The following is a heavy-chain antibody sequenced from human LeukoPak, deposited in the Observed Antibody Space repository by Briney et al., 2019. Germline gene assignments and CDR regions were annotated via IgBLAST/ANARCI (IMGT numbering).Heavy chain of an antibody. V-gene: IGHV4-59*08. D-gene: IGHD5-24*01. CDR3: ARGAGAGYNLQPFDY. Sequence: SETLSLTCTVSGGSISSYYWSWIRQPPGKGLEWIGYIYYSGSTKYNPSLESRVSISADTSKNQFSLKLSSVTAADTAVYYCARGAGAGYNLQPFDYWGQGTLVTVSS. CDR2: IYYSGST. J-gene: IGHJ4*02. CDR1: GGSISSYY.